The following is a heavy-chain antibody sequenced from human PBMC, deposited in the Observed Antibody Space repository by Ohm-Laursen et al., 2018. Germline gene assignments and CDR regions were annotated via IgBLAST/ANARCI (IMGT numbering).Heavy chain of an antibody. Sequence: TLSLTCTVSGVSISSHYWSWIRQPAGKGLECIGRMYVGGDTSYNPSLKSRVTMSLDTSKNQFSLKLTSVTAADTAVYYCARSREDSVTTWDYWGQGILVTVYS. CDR3: ARSREDSVTTWDY. J-gene: IGHJ4*02. CDR1: GVSISSHY. CDR2: MYVGGDT. V-gene: IGHV4-4*07. D-gene: IGHD4-17*01.